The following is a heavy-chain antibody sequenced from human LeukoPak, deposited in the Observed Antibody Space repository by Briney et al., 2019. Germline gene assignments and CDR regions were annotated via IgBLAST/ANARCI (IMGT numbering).Heavy chain of an antibody. CDR2: INHSGST. J-gene: IGHJ3*02. CDR3: AREWGHYYGSGSYSYGAFDI. CDR1: GGPFSGYY. D-gene: IGHD3-10*01. Sequence: NPSETLSLTCAVYGGPFSGYYWSWIRQPPGKGLEWIGEINHSGSTNYNPSLKSRVTISVDTSKNQFSLKLSSVTAADTAMYYCAREWGHYYGSGSYSYGAFDIWGQGTMVTVSS. V-gene: IGHV4-34*01.